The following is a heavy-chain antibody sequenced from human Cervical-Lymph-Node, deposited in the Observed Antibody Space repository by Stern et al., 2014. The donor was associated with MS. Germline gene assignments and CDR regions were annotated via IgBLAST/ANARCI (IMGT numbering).Heavy chain of an antibody. V-gene: IGHV4-59*01. CDR3: ARATDILTGHYPYYFDY. CDR2: VYYSGST. Sequence: VQLEESGPGLVKPSETLSLTCSVSGGSIRSYYWSWIRQPPGKGLEWLGYVYYSGSTNDNPSLKSRVTISVDTSKNQFSLKLSPVTAADTAVYYCARATDILTGHYPYYFDYWGQGTLVTVSS. D-gene: IGHD3-9*01. J-gene: IGHJ4*02. CDR1: GGSIRSYY.